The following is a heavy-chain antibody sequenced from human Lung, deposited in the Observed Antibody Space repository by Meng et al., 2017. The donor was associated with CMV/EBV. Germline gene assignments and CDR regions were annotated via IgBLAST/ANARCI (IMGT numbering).Heavy chain of an antibody. Sequence: HVQLVRSCDEVKKLGSSLGVACKPSGGSFSTYTFSWVRQAPGQGLEWMGGLILVLNKAKSAPRFQDRVTFTAEETTTTAYMELSSLTFEGTAVYFCARGRGNQPLFDFWGQGTLVTVSS. J-gene: IGHJ4*02. CDR1: GGSFSTYT. V-gene: IGHV1-69*10. CDR3: ARGRGNQPLFDF. CDR2: LILVLNKA. D-gene: IGHD2/OR15-2a*01.